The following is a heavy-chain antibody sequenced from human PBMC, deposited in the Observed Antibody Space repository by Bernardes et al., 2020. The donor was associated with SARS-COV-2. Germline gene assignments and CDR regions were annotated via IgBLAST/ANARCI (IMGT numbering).Heavy chain of an antibody. V-gene: IGHV3-48*03. CDR3: TRAICGGPPDY. D-gene: IGHD3-9*01. CDR1: GFNFRTYD. J-gene: IGHJ4*02. CDR2: ISSSGSTT. Sequence: GGSLRLSCAASGFNFRTYDMNWVRQAPGRGLEWVSYISSSGSTTYYADSVKGRFTISRDNAKTSVYLQMNNLRDEDSAVYYGTRAICGGPPDYWGQGTL.